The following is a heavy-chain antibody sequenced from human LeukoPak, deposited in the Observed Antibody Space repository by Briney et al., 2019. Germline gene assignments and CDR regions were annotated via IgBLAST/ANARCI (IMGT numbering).Heavy chain of an antibody. J-gene: IGHJ4*02. D-gene: IGHD1-14*01. CDR2: INPGGSSI. CDR3: ARSNQADDY. V-gene: IGHV3-74*01. Sequence: QPGRSLGLSCAASGFTFSSYWMHWVRQVPGKGLVWVARINPGGSSITYADSVKGRFTISRDNAKNTLYLQMDSLRAEDTGVYYCARSNQADDYWGQGTLVTVSS. CDR1: GFTFSSYW.